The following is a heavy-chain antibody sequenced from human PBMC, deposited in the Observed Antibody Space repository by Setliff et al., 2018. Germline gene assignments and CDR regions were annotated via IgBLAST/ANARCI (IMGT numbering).Heavy chain of an antibody. J-gene: IGHJ5*02. V-gene: IGHV4-39*07. CDR1: GGSINSDSHY. Sequence: PSETLSLTCVVSGGSINSDSHYWGWIRQPPGKGLEWIGRIYSSGSTTYYNPSLESRVTIIMETSKNRFSLWLTSLNAADSAVYYCARASHSYGSPNWFDPWGPGTLVTVSS. CDR3: ARASHSYGSPNWFDP. D-gene: IGHD3-22*01. CDR2: IYSSGSTT.